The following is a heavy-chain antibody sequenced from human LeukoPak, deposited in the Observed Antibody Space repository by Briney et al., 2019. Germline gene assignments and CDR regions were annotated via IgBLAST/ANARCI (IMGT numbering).Heavy chain of an antibody. V-gene: IGHV4-61*01. Sequence: SETQSLTCTVSGGSVSSGSYYWSWIRQPPGKGLEWIGYIYYSGSTNYNPSLKSRVTISVDTSKNQFSLKLSSVTAADTAVYYCARGVYDGFDYWGQGTLVTVSS. J-gene: IGHJ4*02. CDR1: GGSVSSGSYY. CDR2: IYYSGST. CDR3: ARGVYDGFDY. D-gene: IGHD6-13*01.